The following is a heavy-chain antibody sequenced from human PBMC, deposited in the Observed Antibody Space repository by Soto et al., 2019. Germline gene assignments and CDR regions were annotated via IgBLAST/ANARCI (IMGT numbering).Heavy chain of an antibody. J-gene: IGHJ4*02. D-gene: IGHD6-6*01. V-gene: IGHV4-31*03. CDR1: GGSISSGGYY. CDR3: ARVWGIAARQGPLTFDY. Sequence: QLQLQESGPGLVKPSQTLSLTCTVSGGSISSGGYYWSWIRQHPGKGLEWIGYIYYSGSTYYNPSLKSRVTIAVDTSKNQFSLKLSSVTAADTAVYYCARVWGIAARQGPLTFDYWGQGTLVTVSS. CDR2: IYYSGST.